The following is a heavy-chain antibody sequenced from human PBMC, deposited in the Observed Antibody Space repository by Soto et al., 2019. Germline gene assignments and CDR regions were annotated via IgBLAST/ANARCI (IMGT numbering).Heavy chain of an antibody. D-gene: IGHD6-13*01. CDR1: GFSLSTYS. Sequence: GSLRLSCAASGFSLSTYSMNWVRQAPGKGLEWVSSISSSSNNIYYADSVKGRFTISRDNAKNSLFLQVNSLRDEDTAVYFCARDLTTATGAFDYWGQGTLLTVSS. V-gene: IGHV3-21*01. J-gene: IGHJ4*02. CDR2: ISSSSNNI. CDR3: ARDLTTATGAFDY.